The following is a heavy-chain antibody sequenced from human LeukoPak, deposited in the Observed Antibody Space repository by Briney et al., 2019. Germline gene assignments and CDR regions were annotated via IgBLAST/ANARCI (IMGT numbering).Heavy chain of an antibody. D-gene: IGHD3-10*01. V-gene: IGHV3-15*01. CDR1: GFTFSNAW. CDR3: ARGTQSSGVAFDI. CDR2: IKSKTDGGTT. J-gene: IGHJ3*02. Sequence: GGSLRLSCAASGFTFSNAWMSWVRQAPGKGLEWVGRIKSKTDGGTTDYAAPVKGRFTISRDNSKNTLYLQMNSLRAEDTAVYYCARGTQSSGVAFDIWGQGTMVTVSS.